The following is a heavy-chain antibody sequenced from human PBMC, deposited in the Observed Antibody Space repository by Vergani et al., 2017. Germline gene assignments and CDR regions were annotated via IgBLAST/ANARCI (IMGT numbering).Heavy chain of an antibody. D-gene: IGHD1-26*01. J-gene: IGHJ6*03. V-gene: IGHV1-3*01. Sequence: QVQLVQSGAEVKKPGASVKLSCKASGYTFTSYAMHWVRQAPGQSLGWMGWINAGNGNKKYSQEFQGRVTITRDTSASTAYMELSSLRSEDTAVYYCARDLVTWELLQGYYYYMDVWGKGTTVTVSS. CDR2: INAGNGNK. CDR3: ARDLVTWELLQGYYYYMDV. CDR1: GYTFTSYA.